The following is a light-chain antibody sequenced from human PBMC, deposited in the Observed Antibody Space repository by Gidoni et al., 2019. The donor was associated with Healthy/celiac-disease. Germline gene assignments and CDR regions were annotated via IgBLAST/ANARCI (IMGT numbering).Light chain of an antibody. V-gene: IGLV1-44*01. CDR1: SSNNGSNT. Sequence: QSLLTQPPSASRPPGPRVTNSCSGSSSNNGSNTVNLYQQLPGTAPKLLIYGTNQRPSGAPCRFSGSKSGTSASLAIIRLQSEDEADYYCAACDDSLNGPLFGGGTTLTVL. CDR2: GTN. J-gene: IGLJ3*02. CDR3: AACDDSLNGPL.